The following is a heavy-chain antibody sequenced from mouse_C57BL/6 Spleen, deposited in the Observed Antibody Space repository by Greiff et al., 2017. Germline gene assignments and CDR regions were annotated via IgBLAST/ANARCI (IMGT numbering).Heavy chain of an antibody. Sequence: QVQLKQPGAELVMPGASVKLSCKASGYTFTSYWMHWVKQRPGQGLEWIGEIDPSDSYTNYNHKFKGKATLTVDKSSSTAYMQLSSLTSEDSAVYYCARREYSNYVHLDYWGQGTTLTVSS. CDR3: ARREYSNYVHLDY. J-gene: IGHJ2*01. CDR2: IDPSDSYT. D-gene: IGHD2-5*01. V-gene: IGHV1-69*01. CDR1: GYTFTSYW.